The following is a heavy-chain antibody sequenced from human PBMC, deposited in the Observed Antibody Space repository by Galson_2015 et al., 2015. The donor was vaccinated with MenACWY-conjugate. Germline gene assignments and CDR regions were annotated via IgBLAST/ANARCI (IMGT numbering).Heavy chain of an antibody. D-gene: IGHD3-16*01. J-gene: IGHJ4*02. CDR3: ARAGGIGY. V-gene: IGHV3-48*02. Sequence: GKGLEWVSFISSGSNSIYYADSVKGRFTISRDNAKNSLYLQMDSLRDEDTAVYYCARAGGIGYWGQGTLVTVSS. CDR2: ISSGSNSI.